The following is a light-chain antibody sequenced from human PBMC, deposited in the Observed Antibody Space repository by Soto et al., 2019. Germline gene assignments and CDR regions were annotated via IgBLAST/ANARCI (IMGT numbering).Light chain of an antibody. CDR3: SSYTTSSTYV. CDR2: DVS. J-gene: IGLJ1*01. CDR1: SSDVGGYNY. V-gene: IGLV2-14*01. Sequence: QSVLTQPASVSGSPGQSIAISCTGTSSDVGGYNYVSWYQQHPGKAPKLMIYDVSNRPSGVSNRFSGSKSGNTASLTISGLQAEDESDYYCSSYTTSSTYVFGTGTKATGL.